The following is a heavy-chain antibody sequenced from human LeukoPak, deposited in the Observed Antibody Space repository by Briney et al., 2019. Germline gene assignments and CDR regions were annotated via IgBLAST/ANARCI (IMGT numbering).Heavy chain of an antibody. CDR3: ARGYCSSTSCYWRY. CDR1: GGSISSGSYY. CDR2: IYTSGCT. D-gene: IGHD2-2*01. J-gene: IGHJ4*02. V-gene: IGHV4-61*02. Sequence: PSQTLSLTCTVSGGSISSGSYYWSSIRQPAGKGLEWIGRIYTSGCTNYNPSLKSRVTISVDTSKNQFSLKLSSVTAADTAVYYCARGYCSSTSCYWRYWGQGILVTVSS.